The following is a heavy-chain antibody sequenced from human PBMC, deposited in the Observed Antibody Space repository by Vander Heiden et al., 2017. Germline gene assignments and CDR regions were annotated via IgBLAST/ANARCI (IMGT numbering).Heavy chain of an antibody. CDR3: ARQGNYYDSSEIAS. J-gene: IGHJ4*02. Sequence: QVQLQESGPGLVKPSETLSLTCTVPGGSISSYYWSWIRQPPGKGLEWIAYIYYSGSTNYNPSLKSRVTISVDTSKNQFSLKLTSVTAADTAVYYCARQGNYYDSSEIASWGQGTLVTVSS. CDR1: GGSISSYY. V-gene: IGHV4-59*01. CDR2: IYYSGST. D-gene: IGHD3-22*01.